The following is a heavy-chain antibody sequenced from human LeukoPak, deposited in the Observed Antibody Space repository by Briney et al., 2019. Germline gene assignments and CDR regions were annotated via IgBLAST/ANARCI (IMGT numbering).Heavy chain of an antibody. CDR3: TKAQNGYNKPGEY. CDR2: ISGSGANT. J-gene: IGHJ4*02. D-gene: IGHD5-24*01. V-gene: IGHV3-23*01. CDR1: GFTFSSCA. Sequence: GGSLRLSCAASGFTFSSCAMNWVRQAPGKGREWVSTISGSGANTYYADSVKGRFTISRDNSKDTLYLQMNSLKAEDAAVYYCTKAQNGYNKPGEYWGQGALVTVSS.